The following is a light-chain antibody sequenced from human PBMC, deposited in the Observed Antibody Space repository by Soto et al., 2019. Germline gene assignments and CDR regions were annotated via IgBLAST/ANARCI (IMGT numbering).Light chain of an antibody. J-gene: IGKJ3*01. V-gene: IGKV1-39*01. Sequence: DIPMTQSPSTLSASVGDRVTITCRASQSISSWLAWYQQKPGKVPKLLIYDASYLQSGVPSRFSGSESGTDFTLNISDLRPEDFATYYCQQSFSIPFTFGPGTKVDIK. CDR1: QSISSW. CDR2: DAS. CDR3: QQSFSIPFT.